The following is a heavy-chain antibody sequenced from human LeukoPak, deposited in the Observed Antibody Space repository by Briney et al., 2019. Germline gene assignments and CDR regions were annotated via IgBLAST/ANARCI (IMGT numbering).Heavy chain of an antibody. V-gene: IGHV3-30*18. CDR1: GFTFSSYG. Sequence: PGRSLRLPCAASGFTFSSYGMHWVRQAPGKGLEWVAVISYDGSNKYYADSVKGRFTISRDNSKNTLYLQMNSLRAEDTAVYYCAKDLARYYFDYWGQGTLVTVSS. J-gene: IGHJ4*02. CDR2: ISYDGSNK. CDR3: AKDLARYYFDY.